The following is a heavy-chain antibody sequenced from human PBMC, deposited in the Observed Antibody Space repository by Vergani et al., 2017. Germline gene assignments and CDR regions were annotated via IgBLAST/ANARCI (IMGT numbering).Heavy chain of an antibody. Sequence: EVQLVESGGGLVKPGGSLRLSCAASGFTFSSYAMSWVRQAPGKGLEWVSYISSSGSTIYYADSVKGRFTISRDNAKNTLYLQMNSLRAEDTAVYYCARGWSSGSYFHWGQGTLVTVSS. CDR2: ISSSGSTI. V-gene: IGHV3-21*05. CDR1: GFTFSSYA. D-gene: IGHD1-26*01. J-gene: IGHJ4*02. CDR3: ARGWSSGSYFH.